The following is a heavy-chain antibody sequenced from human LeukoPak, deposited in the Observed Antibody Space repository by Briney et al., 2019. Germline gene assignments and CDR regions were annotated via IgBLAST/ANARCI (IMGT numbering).Heavy chain of an antibody. CDR3: ARVGPIVGDYWGCDY. CDR2: VYYSGST. D-gene: IGHD1-26*01. J-gene: IGHJ4*02. CDR1: GGSISSSSYY. V-gene: IGHV4-39*07. Sequence: SETLSLTCTVSGGSISSSSYYWGWIRQPPGKGLEWIGSVYYSGSTYYNPSLKSRVTISVDTSKNQFSPKLSSVTAADTAVYYCARVGPIVGDYWGCDYWGQGTLVTVSS.